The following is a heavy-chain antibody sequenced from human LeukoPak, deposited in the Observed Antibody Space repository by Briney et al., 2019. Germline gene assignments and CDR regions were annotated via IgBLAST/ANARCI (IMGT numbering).Heavy chain of an antibody. V-gene: IGHV4-39*07. Sequence: PSETLSLTCTVSGGSISSSSYYWGWIRQPPGKGLEWIGSIYYSGSTYYNPSLKSRVTISVDTSKNQFSLKLSSVTAADTAVYYCARDTRAAAALTDHFDYWGQGTLVTVSS. CDR2: IYYSGST. CDR3: ARDTRAAAALTDHFDY. J-gene: IGHJ4*02. CDR1: GGSISSSSYY. D-gene: IGHD6-13*01.